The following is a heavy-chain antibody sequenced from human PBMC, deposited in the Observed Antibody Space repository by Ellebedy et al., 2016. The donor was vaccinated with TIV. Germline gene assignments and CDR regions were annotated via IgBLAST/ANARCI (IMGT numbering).Heavy chain of an antibody. CDR2: IYYSGST. CDR1: GGSISSYY. V-gene: IGHV4-59*12. CDR3: ARDNRSPWWYFDL. J-gene: IGHJ2*01. D-gene: IGHD2/OR15-2a*01. Sequence: SETLSLTCTVSGGSISSYYWSWIRQPPGKGLEWIGYIYYSGSTNYNPSLKSRVTISVDTSKNQFSLKLSSVTAADTAVYYCARDNRSPWWYFDLWGRGTLVTVSS.